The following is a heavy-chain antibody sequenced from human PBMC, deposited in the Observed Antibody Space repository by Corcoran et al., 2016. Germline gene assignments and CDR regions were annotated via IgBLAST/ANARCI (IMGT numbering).Heavy chain of an antibody. CDR1: GDSVSSNSAA. V-gene: IGHV6-1*01. CDR3: ASSLGYSRGWRFDY. J-gene: IGHJ4*02. CDR2: TYYRSKWYN. D-gene: IGHD6-19*01. Sequence: QVQLQQSGPGLVKPSQTLSLTCAISGDSVSSNSAAWNWIRQSPSRGLEWLGRTYYRSKWYNDYAVSVKSRITSNPDTSKNQFSLQLNSVTPEDTAVYYCASSLGYSRGWRFDYWGQGTLVTVSS.